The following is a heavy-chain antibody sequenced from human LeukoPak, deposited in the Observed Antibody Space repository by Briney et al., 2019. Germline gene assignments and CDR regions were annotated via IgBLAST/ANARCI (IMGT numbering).Heavy chain of an antibody. J-gene: IGHJ4*02. CDR2: MNPNSGNT. V-gene: IGHV1-8*02. D-gene: IGHD3-10*01. CDR1: GYTFTSYG. Sequence: ASAKVSCKASGYTFTSYGISWVRQATGQGLEWMGWMNPNSGNTGYAQKFQGRVTMTRNTSISTAYMELSSLRSEDTAVYYCARGWFGELLKDYWGRGTLVTVSS. CDR3: ARGWFGELLKDY.